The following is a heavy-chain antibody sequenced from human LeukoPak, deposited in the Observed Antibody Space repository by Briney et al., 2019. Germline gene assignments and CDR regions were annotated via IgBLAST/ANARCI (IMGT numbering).Heavy chain of an antibody. Sequence: PEGSLRLSCAASGFTFSSYGMHWVRQAPGKGLEWVAFIRYDGSNKYYADSVKGRFTISRDNSKNTLYLQMNSLRAEDTAVYYCAKILARYYDGSGYSPNYFDYWGQGTLVTVSS. J-gene: IGHJ4*02. CDR3: AKILARYYDGSGYSPNYFDY. V-gene: IGHV3-30*02. D-gene: IGHD3-22*01. CDR2: IRYDGSNK. CDR1: GFTFSSYG.